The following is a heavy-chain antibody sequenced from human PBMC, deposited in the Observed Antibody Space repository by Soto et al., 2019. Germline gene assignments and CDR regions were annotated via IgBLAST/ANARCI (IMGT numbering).Heavy chain of an antibody. CDR1: GFTFSSYS. CDR3: ARRNRSLEWLLYYYYGMDV. V-gene: IGHV3-48*02. D-gene: IGHD3-3*01. Sequence: PGGSLRLSCAASGFTFSSYSMNWVRQAPGKGLEWVSYISSSSSTIYYADSVKGRFTISRDNAKNSLYLQMNSLRDEDTAVYYCARRNRSLEWLLYYYYGMDVWGQGTTVTVSS. CDR2: ISSSSSTI. J-gene: IGHJ6*02.